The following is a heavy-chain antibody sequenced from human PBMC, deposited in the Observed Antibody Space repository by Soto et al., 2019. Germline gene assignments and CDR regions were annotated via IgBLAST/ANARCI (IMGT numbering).Heavy chain of an antibody. CDR3: AKSSGRD. CDR1: GFTFSAYA. V-gene: IGHV3-23*01. J-gene: IGHJ4*02. D-gene: IGHD1-26*01. CDR2: ISDSGGST. Sequence: EVQLLESGGGLVQSGGSLRVSCAASGFTFSAYAMSWVRQAPGKGLEWVSGISDSGGSTNYADSVKGRITISRDNSKNTLYLQMNSLRAEDTAVYYCAKSSGRDWGQGTLVTVSS.